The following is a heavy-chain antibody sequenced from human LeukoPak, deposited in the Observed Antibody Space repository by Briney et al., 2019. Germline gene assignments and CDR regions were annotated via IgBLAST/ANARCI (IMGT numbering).Heavy chain of an antibody. Sequence: GGSLRLSCAASGFTFSSYEMNWVRQAPGKGLEWVSYISSSGSTIYYADSVKVRFTIPRDNAKNSLYLQMNSLRAEDTAVYYCARDSSGWYTYYFDYWGQGTLVTVSS. J-gene: IGHJ4*02. CDR3: ARDSSGWYTYYFDY. CDR1: GFTFSSYE. V-gene: IGHV3-48*03. CDR2: ISSSGSTI. D-gene: IGHD6-19*01.